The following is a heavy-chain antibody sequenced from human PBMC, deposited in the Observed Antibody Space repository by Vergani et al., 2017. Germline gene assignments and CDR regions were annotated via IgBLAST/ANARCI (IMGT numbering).Heavy chain of an antibody. V-gene: IGHV3-23*04. J-gene: IGHJ4*02. CDR3: AKNFNSYGSGYYFDY. Sequence: EVQLVESGGGVVRPGGSLRLSCAASGFTFDDYGMSWVRQAPGKGLEWVSAISGSGGSTYYADSVKGRFTISRDNSKNTLYLQMNSLRAEDTAVYYCAKNFNSYGSGYYFDYWGQGTLVTVSS. D-gene: IGHD5-18*01. CDR1: GFTFDDYG. CDR2: ISGSGGST.